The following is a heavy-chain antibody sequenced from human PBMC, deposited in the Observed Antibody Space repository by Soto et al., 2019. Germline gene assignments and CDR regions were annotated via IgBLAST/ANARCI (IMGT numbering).Heavy chain of an antibody. V-gene: IGHV3-23*01. D-gene: IGHD7-27*01. J-gene: IGHJ2*01. CDR2: ISGGGDAA. CDR1: GFTFINYA. CDR3: ARKILGSTTRPNYWYFDL. Sequence: EVQVLESGGGLVQPGGSLRLSCAGSGFTFINYAMNWVRQAPGKGLEWVSSISGGGDAAFFPDSVRGRFTISRDNSKNTLTLQMNSLGVDDTAAYYCARKILGSTTRPNYWYFDLWGRGTLVTVSS.